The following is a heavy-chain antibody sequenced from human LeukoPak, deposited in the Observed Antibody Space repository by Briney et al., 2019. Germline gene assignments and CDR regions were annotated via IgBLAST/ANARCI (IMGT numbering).Heavy chain of an antibody. D-gene: IGHD3-10*01. J-gene: IGHJ3*02. CDR1: GFTFSSYA. CDR3: AKGRPPRYGSGSRSCAFDI. V-gene: IGHV3-23*01. CDR2: ISGSGGST. Sequence: TGGSLRLSCAASGFTFSSYAMSWVRQAPGKGLEWVSAISGSGGSTYYADSVKGRFTISRDNSKNTLYLQMNSLRAEDTAVYYCAKGRPPRYGSGSRSCAFDIWGQGTMVTVSS.